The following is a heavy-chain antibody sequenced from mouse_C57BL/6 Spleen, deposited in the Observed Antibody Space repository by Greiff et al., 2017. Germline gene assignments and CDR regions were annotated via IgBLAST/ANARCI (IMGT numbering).Heavy chain of an antibody. J-gene: IGHJ2*01. V-gene: IGHV14-4*01. D-gene: IGHD3-2*02. CDR2: IDPENGDT. CDR1: GFNIKDDY. CDR3: TTRQLRLRGY. Sequence: VQLQQSGAELVRPGASVKLSCTASGFNIKDDYMHWVKQRPEQGLEWIGWIDPENGDTEYASKFQGKATITAETSSNTAYLQRSSLTSEDTAVYYCTTRQLRLRGYWGQGTTLTVSS.